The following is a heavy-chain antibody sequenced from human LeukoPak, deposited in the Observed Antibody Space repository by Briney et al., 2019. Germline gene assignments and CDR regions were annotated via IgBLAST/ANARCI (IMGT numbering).Heavy chain of an antibody. CDR1: GGTFSSYA. V-gene: IGHV1-69*13. CDR2: IIPIFGTA. J-gene: IGHJ4*02. D-gene: IGHD5-18*01. Sequence: ASVKVSCKASGGTFSSYAISWVRLAPGQGLEWMGGIIPIFGTANYAQKFQGRVTITADESASTAYMELSSLRSEDTAVYYCARDRGWAGYSYGFYYWGQGTLVTVSS. CDR3: ARDRGWAGYSYGFYY.